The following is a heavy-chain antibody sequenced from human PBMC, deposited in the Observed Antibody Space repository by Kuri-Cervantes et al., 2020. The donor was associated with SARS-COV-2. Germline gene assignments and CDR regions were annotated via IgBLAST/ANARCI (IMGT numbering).Heavy chain of an antibody. CDR2: IYPSGGST. D-gene: IGHD7-27*01. Sequence: ASVKVSCKASGYTFTSYYMHWVRQAPGQGLEWMGIIYPSGGSTRYAQKFQGRITMTRDTSTSTVYMELSSLRSEDTAVYYCARGELGISNYYYYYMDVWGKGTTVTVSS. J-gene: IGHJ6*03. CDR1: GYTFTSYY. V-gene: IGHV1-46*01. CDR3: ARGELGISNYYYYYMDV.